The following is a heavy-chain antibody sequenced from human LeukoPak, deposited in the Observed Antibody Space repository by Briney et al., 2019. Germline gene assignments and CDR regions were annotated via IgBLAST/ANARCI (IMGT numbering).Heavy chain of an antibody. CDR2: IYYSGST. CDR1: GGSISSSGYY. J-gene: IGHJ4*02. V-gene: IGHV4-39*01. D-gene: IGHD2-2*01. CDR3: ARQFLSSTNYWSVWDY. Sequence: MPSETLSLTCTVSGGSISSSGYYWGWIRQPPGKGLEWIGSIYYSGSTYYNPSLKSRVTISVDTSKNQFSLKLSSVTAADTAVYYCARQFLSSTNYWSVWDYWGQGTLVTVSS.